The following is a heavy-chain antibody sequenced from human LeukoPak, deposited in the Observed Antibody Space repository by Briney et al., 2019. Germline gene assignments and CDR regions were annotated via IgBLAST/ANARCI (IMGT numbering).Heavy chain of an antibody. Sequence: HPGGSLRLSCAASGFTFSTYGMHWVRQAPGKGLEWVSFIRYDGSNKYYADSVKGRFTISRDNSKNTLYLQMNSLRAEDTAVYYCARGSYSSISYNWFDHWGQGTLVTVSS. CDR2: IRYDGSNK. V-gene: IGHV3-30*02. CDR1: GFTFSTYG. D-gene: IGHD6-13*01. J-gene: IGHJ5*02. CDR3: ARGSYSSISYNWFDH.